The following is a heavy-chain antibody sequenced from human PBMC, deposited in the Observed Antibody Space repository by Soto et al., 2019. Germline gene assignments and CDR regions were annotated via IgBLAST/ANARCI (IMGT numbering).Heavy chain of an antibody. D-gene: IGHD3-22*01. Sequence: QVQLQESGPGLVKPSQTLSLTCTVSGGSISSGGYYWSWVRQHPGKGLECIGYFYYSGSTNYNPSLKSRVTISVDTSKSQFSLKLSSVTAADTAVYYCATNGGYYDSSGPKYFQYWGQGTLVTVSS. V-gene: IGHV4-31*03. CDR2: FYYSGST. CDR3: ATNGGYYDSSGPKYFQY. J-gene: IGHJ1*01. CDR1: GGSISSGGYY.